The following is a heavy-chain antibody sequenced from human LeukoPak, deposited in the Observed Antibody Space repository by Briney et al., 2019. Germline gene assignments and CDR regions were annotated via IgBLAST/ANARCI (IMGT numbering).Heavy chain of an antibody. D-gene: IGHD1-26*01. Sequence: SETLSLTCTVSGGSISSYYWSWIRQHPGKGLEWIGYIYYSGSTYYNPSLKSRVTISVDTSKNQFSLKLSSVTAADTAVYYCAREPGIVGAIAVGYWGQGTLVTVSS. CDR2: IYYSGST. CDR1: GGSISSYY. J-gene: IGHJ4*02. CDR3: AREPGIVGAIAVGY. V-gene: IGHV4-59*06.